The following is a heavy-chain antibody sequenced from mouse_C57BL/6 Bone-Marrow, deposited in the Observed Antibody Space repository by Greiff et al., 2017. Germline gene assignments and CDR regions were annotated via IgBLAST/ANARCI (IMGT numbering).Heavy chain of an antibody. V-gene: IGHV5-6*02. J-gene: IGHJ4*01. Sequence: DVKLVESGGDLVKPGGSLKPSCAASGFTFSSYGMSWVRQTPDKRLEWVATISSGGSYTYYPDSVKGRFTISRDNAKNTLYLQMSSLKSEDTAMYYCARQRLLGAMDYWGQGTSVTVSS. CDR3: ARQRLLGAMDY. CDR1: GFTFSSYG. CDR2: ISSGGSYT. D-gene: IGHD2-3*01.